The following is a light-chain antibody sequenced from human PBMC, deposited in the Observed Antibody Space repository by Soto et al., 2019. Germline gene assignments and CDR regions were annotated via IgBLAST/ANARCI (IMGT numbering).Light chain of an antibody. CDR2: DAT. V-gene: IGKV1-5*01. CDR1: QSISSW. J-gene: IGKJ1*01. CDR3: EIPYSDPQT. Sequence: QSPSTFAATAGDSVTITCRASQSISSWLAWYQHKPGKAPKLLIYDATNLDSGVPSRFSGSGSGTDFTLSIRSLHLEDIEKSYCEIPYSDPQTFVKGTE.